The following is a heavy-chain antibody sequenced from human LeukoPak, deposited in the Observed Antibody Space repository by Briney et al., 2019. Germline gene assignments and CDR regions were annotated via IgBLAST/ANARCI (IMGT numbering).Heavy chain of an antibody. J-gene: IGHJ4*02. CDR3: ARGRHDCRGGSCYHGGFDY. V-gene: IGHV3-48*03. CDR1: GFTFSSYE. D-gene: IGHD2-15*01. Sequence: PGGSVRLSCAASGFTFSSYEMNWVRQAPGKGLEWVSYISSSGSTIYYADSVKGRFTISRDNAKNSLYLQMNSLRAEDTAVYYCARGRHDCRGGSCYHGGFDYWGQGTLVTVSS. CDR2: ISSSGSTI.